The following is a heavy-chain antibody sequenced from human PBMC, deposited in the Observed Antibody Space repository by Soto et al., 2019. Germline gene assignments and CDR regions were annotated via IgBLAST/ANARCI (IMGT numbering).Heavy chain of an antibody. J-gene: IGHJ6*02. CDR2: IYHIGHT. V-gene: IGHV4-4*02. D-gene: IGHD2-8*01. CDR1: GASISSSNW. Sequence: QVQLQESGPGLVKPSGTLSLTCAVSGASISSSNWWSWVRQPPGKGLEWIGEIYHIGHTNXNXSLXXXXXXXXXXXKNQFSLRLSSVTAADTAVYYCARRTWGMDVWGQGTTVIVSS. CDR3: ARRTWGMDV.